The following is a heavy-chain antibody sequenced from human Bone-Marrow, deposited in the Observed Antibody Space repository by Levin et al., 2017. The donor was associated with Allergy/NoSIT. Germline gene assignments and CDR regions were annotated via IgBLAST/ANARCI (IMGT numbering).Heavy chain of an antibody. CDR3: ARDSQVLGFDY. Sequence: KASETLSLTCSVSGESIDSFSWSWIRQPAGKGLEWIGRIYTRGKTYYNASLKSRVTMSGDTSKNHFSLKLTSVTAADTAVYYCARDSQVLGFDYWGQGTPVTISS. CDR2: IYTRGKT. CDR1: GESIDSFS. J-gene: IGHJ4*02. V-gene: IGHV4-4*07. D-gene: IGHD3-16*01.